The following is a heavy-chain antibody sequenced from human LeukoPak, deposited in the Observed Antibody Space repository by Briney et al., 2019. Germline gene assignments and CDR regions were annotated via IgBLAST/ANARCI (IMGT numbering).Heavy chain of an antibody. J-gene: IGHJ6*03. V-gene: IGHV3-30*02. Sequence: GGSLRLSCAASEFTFSSYGMHWVRQAPGKGLEWVAFIRYDGSYKYYADSVKGRFTISRDNSKNTLYLQMNTLRAEDTAVYYCAKDRDRTYYYYYMDVWGKGTTVTISS. D-gene: IGHD3-10*01. CDR1: EFTFSSYG. CDR2: IRYDGSYK. CDR3: AKDRDRTYYYYYMDV.